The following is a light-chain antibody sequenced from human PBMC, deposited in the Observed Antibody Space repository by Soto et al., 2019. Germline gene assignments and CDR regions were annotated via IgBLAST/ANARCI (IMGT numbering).Light chain of an antibody. CDR2: DAS. CDR1: QSVGSY. Sequence: EIVLTQSPATLFLSPGERATLSCRASQSVGSYLVWYQQKPGQPPRLLIYDASNRASGIPARFSGGGSGTDFTLTISSLEPEDFAVYYCQHRSIWPLSFGGGTKVEIK. V-gene: IGKV3-11*01. CDR3: QHRSIWPLS. J-gene: IGKJ4*01.